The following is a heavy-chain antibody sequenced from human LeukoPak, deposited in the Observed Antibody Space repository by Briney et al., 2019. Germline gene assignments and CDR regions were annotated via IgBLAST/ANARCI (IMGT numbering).Heavy chain of an antibody. J-gene: IGHJ4*02. Sequence: GGSLRLSCAASGFTFSSYAMSRVRQAPGKGLEWVSAISGSGGSTYYADSVKGRFTISRDNSKNTLYLQMNSLRAEDTAVYYCAKVGVRDYVWGSYLEPSNFDYWGQGTLVTVSS. CDR2: ISGSGGST. CDR3: AKVGVRDYVWGSYLEPSNFDY. V-gene: IGHV3-23*01. CDR1: GFTFSSYA. D-gene: IGHD3-16*02.